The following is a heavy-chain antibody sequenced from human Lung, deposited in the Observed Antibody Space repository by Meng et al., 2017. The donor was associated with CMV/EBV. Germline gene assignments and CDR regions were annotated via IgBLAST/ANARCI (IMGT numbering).Heavy chain of an antibody. CDR1: GYNIIELS. CDR3: VTDDLCSGGDCSVGY. V-gene: IGHV1-24*01. D-gene: IGHD2-21*02. CDR2: FDPEDGET. Sequence: ASVKVSCKVSGYNIIELSMQWVRQAPGKGLEWMGGFDPEDGETIFAQKFQGRVRLTEDTSTNTAYMELRSLTSADTAMYYCVTDDLCSGGDCSVGYWGQGVLVTVSS. J-gene: IGHJ4*02.